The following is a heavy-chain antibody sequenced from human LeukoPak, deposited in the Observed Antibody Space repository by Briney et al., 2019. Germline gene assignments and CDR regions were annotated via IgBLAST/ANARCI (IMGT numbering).Heavy chain of an antibody. V-gene: IGHV3-23*01. CDR2: MSGSGGST. CDR3: AGQYSGYDREFDC. CDR1: GFTFSSSG. Sequence: GGSLRLSCAASGFTFSSSGMSWVRQAPGKGLEWVSAMSGSGGSTYYADSVKGRFTIPRDNSKNTLYLQMNSLSAEDTAVYYCAGQYSGYDREFDCWGQGALVTVSS. J-gene: IGHJ4*02. D-gene: IGHD5-12*01.